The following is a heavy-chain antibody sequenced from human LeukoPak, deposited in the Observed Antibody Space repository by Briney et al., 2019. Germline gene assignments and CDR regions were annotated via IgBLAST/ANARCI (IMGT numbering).Heavy chain of an antibody. J-gene: IGHJ3*02. D-gene: IGHD3-22*01. CDR2: IIPIFGTA. CDR3: ARVHSQDYYDSSGYFGRGAFDT. V-gene: IGHV1-69*06. CDR1: GGTFSSYA. Sequence: SVKVSCKASGGTFSSYAISWVRQAPGQGLEWMGGIIPIFGTANYAQKFQGRVTITADKSTSTAYMELSSLRSEDTAVYYCARVHSQDYYDSSGYFGRGAFDTWGQGTMVTVSS.